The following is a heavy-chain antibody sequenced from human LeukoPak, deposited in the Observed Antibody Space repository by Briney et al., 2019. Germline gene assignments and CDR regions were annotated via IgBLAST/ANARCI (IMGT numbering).Heavy chain of an antibody. Sequence: SETLSLTYTVSGGSISSYYWSWIRQPPGKGLEWIGYIHYSGSTNYNPSLKSRVTISVDTSKNLFSLRLTSVTAADTAVYYCARHSQHSRDLGSARNLDYWGQGTLVTVSS. CDR1: GGSISSYY. CDR3: ARHSQHSRDLGSARNLDY. V-gene: IGHV4-59*08. D-gene: IGHD7-27*01. CDR2: IHYSGST. J-gene: IGHJ4*02.